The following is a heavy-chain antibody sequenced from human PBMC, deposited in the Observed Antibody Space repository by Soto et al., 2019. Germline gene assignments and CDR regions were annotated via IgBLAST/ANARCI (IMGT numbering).Heavy chain of an antibody. Sequence: QLQLEESGLGLVKPSETLSLTCTVSGGSISSSSYYWGWIRQSPGKGREWIGSFFYSGATYYSPSLRSRVTISGDTSRNQISLRLSSVTAADTAVYYCARISVASRYMDVWGKGTTVTVSS. CDR3: ARISVASRYMDV. CDR1: GGSISSSSYY. V-gene: IGHV4-39*01. D-gene: IGHD5-12*01. J-gene: IGHJ6*03. CDR2: FFYSGAT.